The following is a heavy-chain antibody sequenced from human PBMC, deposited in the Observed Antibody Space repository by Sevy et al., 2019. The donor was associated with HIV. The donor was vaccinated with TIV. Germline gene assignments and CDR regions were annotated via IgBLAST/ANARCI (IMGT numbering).Heavy chain of an antibody. Sequence: GSLRLSCAASGFTFSSYAMSWVRQAPGKGLEWVSAISGSGGSTYYADSVKGRFTISRDNSKNTLYLQMNSLRAEDTAVYYCAKFTVVVPAAIREYFDYWGQGTLVTVSS. CDR1: GFTFSSYA. J-gene: IGHJ4*02. D-gene: IGHD2-2*02. CDR3: AKFTVVVPAAIREYFDY. CDR2: ISGSGGST. V-gene: IGHV3-23*01.